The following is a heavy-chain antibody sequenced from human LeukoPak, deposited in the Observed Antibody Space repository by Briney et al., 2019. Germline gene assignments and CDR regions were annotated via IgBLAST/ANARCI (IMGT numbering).Heavy chain of an antibody. CDR2: ISGSGGST. D-gene: IGHD1-1*01. J-gene: IGHJ4*02. CDR1: GFTFSTYV. Sequence: AEGSLRLSCAAPGFTFSTYVMSWVRQAPGKGLEWVSAISGSGGSTYYADSVKGRFTISRDNSKNTLYLQMNSLGADDTAVYYCAKGNWRYFDYWGQGTLVTVSS. V-gene: IGHV3-23*01. CDR3: AKGNWRYFDY.